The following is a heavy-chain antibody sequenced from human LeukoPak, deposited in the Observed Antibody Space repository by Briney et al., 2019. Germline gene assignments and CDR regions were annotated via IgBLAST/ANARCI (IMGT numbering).Heavy chain of an antibody. CDR3: ARGQNLYDFCSGYIY. V-gene: IGHV4-34*01. CDR1: GGSFSGYY. J-gene: IGHJ4*02. D-gene: IGHD3-3*01. Sequence: SETLSLTCAVYGGSFSGYYWSWIRQPPGKGLEWIGEINHSGSTNYNPSLKSRVTISVDTSKNQFSLKLSSVTAADTAVYYCARGQNLYDFCSGYIYWGQGTLVTVSS. CDR2: INHSGST.